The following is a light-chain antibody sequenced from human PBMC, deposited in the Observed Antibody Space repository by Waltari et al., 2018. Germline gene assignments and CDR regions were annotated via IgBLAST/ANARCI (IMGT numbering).Light chain of an antibody. V-gene: IGKV3-20*01. CDR2: GAS. J-gene: IGKJ1*01. CDR3: QHYVRLPAT. CDR1: QSVSRS. Sequence: IVLTQSPGTLSLSPGESATLSSRASQSVSRSLAWYQQKPAQAPKPLIHGASTRATGIPDRFSGSGSGTDFSLTISSLEPEDFAIYFCQHYVRLPATFGQGTKVEIK.